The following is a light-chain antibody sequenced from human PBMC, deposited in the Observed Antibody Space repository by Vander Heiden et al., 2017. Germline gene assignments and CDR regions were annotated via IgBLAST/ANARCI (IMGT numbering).Light chain of an antibody. V-gene: IGKV4-1*01. Sequence: DIEMTQSPDSLAVSLGESATFRCQSSQSVFYDPNNKNILAWFQQKPGQPPKLLIYWASTRESGVPDRFSGSGSGTDFTLTISSLQAEDVAVYYCQQYLHNPLTFGGGTKVEIK. CDR1: QSVFYDPNNKNI. J-gene: IGKJ4*01. CDR3: QQYLHNPLT. CDR2: WAS.